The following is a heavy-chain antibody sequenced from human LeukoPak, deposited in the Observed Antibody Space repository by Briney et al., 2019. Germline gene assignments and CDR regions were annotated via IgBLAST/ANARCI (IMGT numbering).Heavy chain of an antibody. CDR1: GYTFTSYG. V-gene: IGHV1-18*01. D-gene: IGHD1-7*01. CDR3: ARDRTTGWNYDAFDI. CDR2: ISAYNGNT. J-gene: IGHJ3*02. Sequence: GASVKVSCKASGYTFTSYGISWVRQAPGQGLEWMGWISAYNGNTNYAQKLQGRVTMTTDTSTSTAYMELRSLRSDDTAVYYCARDRTTGWNYDAFDIWGQGTMVTVSS.